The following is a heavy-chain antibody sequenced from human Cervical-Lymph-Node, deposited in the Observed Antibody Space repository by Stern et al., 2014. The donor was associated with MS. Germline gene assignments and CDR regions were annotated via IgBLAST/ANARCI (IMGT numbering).Heavy chain of an antibody. J-gene: IGHJ3*01. D-gene: IGHD2-21*02. CDR3: ARGDRRLRAFDL. Sequence: QLQLQESGPGLVKPSQTLSLTCTVSGASMTTGSYYWNWIRQPAGKGVEXIGQIYTSGSASYHPSLKNRLSMSVETSTNQFSLILSSVTAADTAVYYCARGDRRLRAFDLWGQGTMVTVSS. V-gene: IGHV4-61*02. CDR1: GASMTTGSYY. CDR2: IYTSGSA.